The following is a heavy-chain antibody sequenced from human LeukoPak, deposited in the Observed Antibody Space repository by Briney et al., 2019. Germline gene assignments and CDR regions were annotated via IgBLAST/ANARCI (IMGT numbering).Heavy chain of an antibody. CDR3: ARSYSFDY. V-gene: IGHV3-7*02. J-gene: IGHJ4*02. Sequence: PGGSLRLSCAASGFTYRNYWMSWVRQAPGKGLEWVANIKHDGSEKYYVDSVKGRFTISRDNAKNSLYLQMNSLRDEDTAVYYCARSYSFDYWGQGTLVTVSS. CDR1: GFTYRNYW. D-gene: IGHD2-21*01. CDR2: IKHDGSEK.